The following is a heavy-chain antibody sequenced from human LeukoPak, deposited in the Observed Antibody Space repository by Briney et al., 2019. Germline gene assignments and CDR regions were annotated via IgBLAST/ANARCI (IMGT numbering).Heavy chain of an antibody. V-gene: IGHV3-23*01. CDR3: AKANWVSNADAVW. CDR1: GFSFSNNA. J-gene: IGHJ4*02. D-gene: IGHD1-1*01. CDR2: MRGGGAT. Sequence: GGSPRLSRAAPGFSFSNNAMSWVCPALPRGPEWVSRMRGGGATFYAGSVKGRFTLSRDDSRNTVHLQLNNLRVEDTAIYYCAKANWVSNADAVWWGQGTQVTVSS.